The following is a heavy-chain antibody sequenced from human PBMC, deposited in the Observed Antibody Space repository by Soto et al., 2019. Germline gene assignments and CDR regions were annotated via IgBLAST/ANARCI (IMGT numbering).Heavy chain of an antibody. CDR2: LTGSSSNI. CDR3: AKKRSQWELLLYYFDY. CDR1: GFSFRNYA. D-gene: IGHD1-26*01. J-gene: IGHJ4*02. Sequence: LRLSCAASGFSFRNYAMSWVRQAPGKGLEWISTLTGSSSNIYYADSVKGRFAISRDNSRNTLYLQMNSLTAEDTAVYYCAKKRSQWELLLYYFDYWGQGTLVTLSS. V-gene: IGHV3-23*01.